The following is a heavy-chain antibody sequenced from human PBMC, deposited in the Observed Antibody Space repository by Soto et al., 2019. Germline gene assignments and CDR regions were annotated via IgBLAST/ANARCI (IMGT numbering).Heavy chain of an antibody. CDR3: ARDRPGDEGDGFDI. Sequence: EVQLVETGGGLIQPGGSLRLSCAASGLTVSSNYMNWVRQAPGKGLEWVSVLYSGGSTHYAGSVKGRFIISRDNTTNTLYRQMNSLRVEDTAVYYCARDRPGDEGDGFDIWGHGTMVTVSS. CDR1: GLTVSSNY. D-gene: IGHD3-10*01. V-gene: IGHV3-53*02. J-gene: IGHJ3*02. CDR2: LYSGGST.